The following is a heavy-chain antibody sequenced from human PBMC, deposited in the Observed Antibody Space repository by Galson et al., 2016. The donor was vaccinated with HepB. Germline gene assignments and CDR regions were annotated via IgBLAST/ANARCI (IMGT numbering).Heavy chain of an antibody. D-gene: IGHD3/OR15-3a*01. CDR1: GLTFNDYG. CDR3: ARDGVPNYDFWTCFYYFDQ. V-gene: IGHV3-33*01. J-gene: IGHJ4*02. CDR2: IWGEGRNR. Sequence: LRLFCAASGLTFNDYGMHWVRQAPGKRLEWVAVIWGEGRNRYYGDPVRGRFTISRDNARTTLYLQMDRLRPEDTAVYFCARDGVPNYDFWTCFYYFDQWGQGNLVTVSS.